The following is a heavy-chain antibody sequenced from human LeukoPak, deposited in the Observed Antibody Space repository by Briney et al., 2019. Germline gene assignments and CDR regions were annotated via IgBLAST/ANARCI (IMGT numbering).Heavy chain of an antibody. CDR2: MSKSGDYT. V-gene: IGHV3-23*01. CDR3: AKSNGWELAEYYLDY. J-gene: IGHJ4*01. Sequence: GGSLRLSCAASGFIFSDYAMSWVRQAPGKGLEWLSGMSKSGDYTHDTESVKGRFTISRDNSKNTLYLQMSGLRAEDTAIYYCAKSNGWELAEYYLDYWGHGTLVTVSS. CDR1: GFIFSDYA. D-gene: IGHD1-26*01.